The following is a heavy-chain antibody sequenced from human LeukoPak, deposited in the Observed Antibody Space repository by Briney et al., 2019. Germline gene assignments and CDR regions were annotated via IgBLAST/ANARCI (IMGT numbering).Heavy chain of an antibody. J-gene: IGHJ4*02. Sequence: PGGSLRLSCAASGFTFDDYGMSWVRQAPGKGLEWVSGINWNGGSTGYADSVKGRFTISRDNSKNTLYLQMNSLRAEDTAVYYCARGPPVTAFDYWGQGTLVTVSS. CDR2: INWNGGST. D-gene: IGHD4-17*01. V-gene: IGHV3-20*04. CDR1: GFTFDDYG. CDR3: ARGPPVTAFDY.